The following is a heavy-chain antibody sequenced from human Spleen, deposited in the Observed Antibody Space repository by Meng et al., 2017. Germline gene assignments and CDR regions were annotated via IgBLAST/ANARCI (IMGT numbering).Heavy chain of an antibody. CDR3: ARGLSIAVVPGHWFDP. Sequence: QVQLQQWGAGLLKPSETLSLTCVVSGGFFSDYYWSWIRQPPGKGLEWIGEINHSGSTNYNPSLKSRVTISLDTSKNQFSLKLSSVTAADTSVYYCARGLSIAVVPGHWFDPWGQGTLVTVSS. CDR2: INHSGST. J-gene: IGHJ5*02. D-gene: IGHD2-2*01. V-gene: IGHV4-34*01. CDR1: GGFFSDYY.